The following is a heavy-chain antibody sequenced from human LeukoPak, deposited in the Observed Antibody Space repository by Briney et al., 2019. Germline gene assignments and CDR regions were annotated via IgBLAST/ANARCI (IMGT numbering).Heavy chain of an antibody. CDR1: GGSISSGDYY. Sequence: PSETLSLTCTVSGGSISSGDYYWSWIRQPPGKGLEWIGYIYYSGSTYYNPSLKSRVTISVDTSKNQFSLKLSSVPAADTAVYYCARDGPPDTIFGVSGFDPWGQGTLVTVSS. D-gene: IGHD3-3*01. CDR3: ARDGPPDTIFGVSGFDP. J-gene: IGHJ5*02. CDR2: IYYSGST. V-gene: IGHV4-30-4*08.